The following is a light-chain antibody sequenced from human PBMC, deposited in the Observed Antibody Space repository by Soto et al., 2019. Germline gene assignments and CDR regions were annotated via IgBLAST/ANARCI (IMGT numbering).Light chain of an antibody. CDR3: AAWDDSLRAVV. V-gene: IGLV1-44*01. CDR1: RSNIGTYT. J-gene: IGLJ2*01. CDR2: RNH. Sequence: QSVLTQSPSASGTPGQRVTISCSGSRSNIGTYTVNWYQQLPGTAPTLLIYRNHQRPSGVPDRFSGSKSGTSASLAISGPQSEDEAHYYCAAWDDSLRAVVFGGGTKLTVL.